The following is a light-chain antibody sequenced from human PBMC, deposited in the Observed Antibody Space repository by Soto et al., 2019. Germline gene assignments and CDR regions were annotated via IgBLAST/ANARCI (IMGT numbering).Light chain of an antibody. Sequence: EIVLTQSPGPLSLSPGEIATLSCRASQSVSSSYLAWYQQKPGQAPRLLIYGASTRATGIPDRFSGSGSGTDFTLTISTLEPEAFAVYYCQQYCSSRWTFGQGTKVEFK. CDR2: GAS. CDR3: QQYCSSRWT. J-gene: IGKJ1*01. CDR1: QSVSSSY. V-gene: IGKV3-20*01.